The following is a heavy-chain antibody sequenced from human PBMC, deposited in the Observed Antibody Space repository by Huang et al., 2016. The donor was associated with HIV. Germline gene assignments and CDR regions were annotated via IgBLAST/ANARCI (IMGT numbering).Heavy chain of an antibody. CDR2: ISGYNGKT. Sequence: QVQLVQSGAEVKKPGASVKVSCKASGYTFTNYAINWGRQAPGQSLEWMGWISGYNGKTNYAQKVQGRVTMTKDTSTSTAYMELRSLISDDTAVYYCARERYYYDRSGYYTPVEY. D-gene: IGHD3-22*01. V-gene: IGHV1-18*01. CDR1: GYTFTNYA. J-gene: IGHJ1*01. CDR3: ARERYYYDRSGYYTPVEY.